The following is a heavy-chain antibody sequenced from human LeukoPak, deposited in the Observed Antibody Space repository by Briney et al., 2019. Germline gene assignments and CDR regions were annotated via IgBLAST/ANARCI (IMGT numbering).Heavy chain of an antibody. CDR2: MNPNSGNT. Sequence: APVKVSCKASGYTFTSYDINWVRQATGQGLEWMGWMNPNSGNTGYAQKFQGRVTMTRNTSISTAYMELSSLRSEDTAVYYCARGPPPRQFTIFGVVIKYYFDYWGQGTLVTVSS. V-gene: IGHV1-8*01. J-gene: IGHJ4*02. D-gene: IGHD3-3*01. CDR1: GYTFTSYD. CDR3: ARGPPPRQFTIFGVVIKYYFDY.